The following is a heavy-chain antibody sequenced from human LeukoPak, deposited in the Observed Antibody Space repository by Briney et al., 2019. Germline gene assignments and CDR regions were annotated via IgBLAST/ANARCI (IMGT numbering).Heavy chain of an antibody. CDR1: GYTFTSYG. CDR3: ARDPGRGRSGSGRGMDV. D-gene: IGHD3-10*01. CDR2: ISAYNGNT. J-gene: IGHJ6*02. V-gene: IGHV1-18*01. Sequence: GASVKVSCKASGYTFTSYGISWVRQAPGQGLEWMGWISAYNGNTNYAQKLQGRVTMTTDTSTSTAYMELRSLRSDDTAVYYCARDPGRGRSGSGRGMDVWGQGTTVTVSS.